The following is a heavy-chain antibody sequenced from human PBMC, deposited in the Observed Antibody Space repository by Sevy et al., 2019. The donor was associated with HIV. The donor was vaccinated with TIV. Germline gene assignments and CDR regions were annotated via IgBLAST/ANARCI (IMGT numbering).Heavy chain of an antibody. Sequence: GGSLRLSCEVSGFSFSSYWMSWVRQAPGKGLEWVANIKQDGSEKFYGDSVKGRFTNSRDNARNSLYWQMIRLRAEDTAVYFCGRGSSGRNVGPYDYWGKGTPVTFS. CDR1: GFSFSSYW. D-gene: IGHD1-26*01. CDR2: IKQDGSEK. V-gene: IGHV3-7*04. CDR3: GRGSSGRNVGPYDY. J-gene: IGHJ4*02.